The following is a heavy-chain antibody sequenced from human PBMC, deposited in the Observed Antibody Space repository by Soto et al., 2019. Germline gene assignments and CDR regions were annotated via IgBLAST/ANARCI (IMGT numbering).Heavy chain of an antibody. CDR3: AKKGNIVVVPDYKNCIDS. V-gene: IGHV3-23*01. CDR1: GFTFSSYA. CDR2: ISGSGGST. D-gene: IGHD2-2*01. J-gene: IGHJ5*01. Sequence: GGSLRLSCVASGFTFSSYAVSWVRQAPGKGLEWVSAISGSGGSTYYADSVKGRFTISRDNSKNTVFLQVNSLRAEDTAIYYSAKKGNIVVVPDYKNCIDSWGQGTLVTVSS.